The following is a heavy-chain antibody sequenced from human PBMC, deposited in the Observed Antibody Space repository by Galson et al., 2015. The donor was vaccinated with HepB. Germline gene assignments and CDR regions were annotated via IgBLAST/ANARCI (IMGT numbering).Heavy chain of an antibody. J-gene: IGHJ4*02. CDR3: ARDAVAKRGMGPLDY. V-gene: IGHV3-48*02. CDR1: GFTFSSYS. CDR2: ISSSSSTI. D-gene: IGHD6-19*01. Sequence: SLRLSCAASGFTFSSYSMNWVRQAPGKGLEWVSYISSSSSTIYYADSVKGRFTISRDNAKNSLYLQMNSLRDEDTAVYYCARDAVAKRGMGPLDYWGQGTLVTVSS.